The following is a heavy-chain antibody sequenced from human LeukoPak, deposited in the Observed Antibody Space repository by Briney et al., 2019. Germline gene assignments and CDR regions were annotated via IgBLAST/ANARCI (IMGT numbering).Heavy chain of an antibody. V-gene: IGHV3-23*01. J-gene: IGHJ4*02. CDR2: ISATSGST. Sequence: GGSLRLSCVASGFSFSDYAMTWVRQAPGKGLEWVSGISATSGSTFYADSVEGRFTIFRDNSKNTLELQMNSLRAEDTAIYYCAKDTVTRGLDYWGQGTLVTVSS. D-gene: IGHD4-17*01. CDR3: AKDTVTRGLDY. CDR1: GFSFSDYA.